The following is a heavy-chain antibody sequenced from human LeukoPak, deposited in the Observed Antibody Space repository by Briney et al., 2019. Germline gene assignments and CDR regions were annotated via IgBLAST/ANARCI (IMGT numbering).Heavy chain of an antibody. CDR3: ARDQAAVSDY. V-gene: IGHV3-74*01. J-gene: IGHJ4*02. Sequence: GGSLRLSCAASGFTFSSYWMHWVRHTPGKGLVWVSRIKGDGSSTSYADSVKGRFTISRDNSKNTLYLQMNSLRAEDTAVYYCARDQAAVSDYWGQGTLVTVSS. CDR1: GFTFSSYW. CDR2: IKGDGSST. D-gene: IGHD6-13*01.